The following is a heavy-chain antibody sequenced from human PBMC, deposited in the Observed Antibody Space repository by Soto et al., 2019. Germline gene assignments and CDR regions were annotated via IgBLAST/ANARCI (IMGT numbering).Heavy chain of an antibody. V-gene: IGHV4-28*01. CDR2: IYYSGST. CDR1: GYSISSSNW. Sequence: SETLSLTCAVSGYSISSSNWWGWIRQPPGKGLEWIGYIYYSGSTYYNPSLKSRVTMSVDTSKNQFSLKLSSVTAVDTAVYYCAGRIVVPAATSFEPDNWFDPWGQGTLVTVSS. D-gene: IGHD2-2*01. J-gene: IGHJ5*02. CDR3: AGRIVVPAATSFEPDNWFDP.